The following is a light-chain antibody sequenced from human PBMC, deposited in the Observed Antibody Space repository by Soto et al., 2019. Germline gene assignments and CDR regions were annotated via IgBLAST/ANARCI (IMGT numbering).Light chain of an antibody. CDR1: QSVRNNY. CDR3: QQYGTSPRT. V-gene: IGKV3-20*01. Sequence: EIVLTQSPGTLSLSPGERATLSCRASQSVRNNYLACYQQRPGQAPRLLIYAASSRATGIPDRFSGSGSGTDFTLTISRLEPEDFAVYYCQQYGTSPRTFGQGTTVDIK. CDR2: AAS. J-gene: IGKJ1*01.